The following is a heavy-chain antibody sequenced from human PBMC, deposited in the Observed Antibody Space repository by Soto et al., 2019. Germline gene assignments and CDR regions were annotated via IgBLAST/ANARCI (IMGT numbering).Heavy chain of an antibody. V-gene: IGHV4-34*01. Sequence: LETLSLTCAVYGGSFSGYYWSWIRQPPGKGLEWIGEINHSGSTNYNPSLKSRVTISVDTSKNQFSLKLSSVTAADTAVYYCARVLLYNWNYGWFDPWGQGTLVTVSS. D-gene: IGHD1-7*01. J-gene: IGHJ5*02. CDR1: GGSFSGYY. CDR2: INHSGST. CDR3: ARVLLYNWNYGWFDP.